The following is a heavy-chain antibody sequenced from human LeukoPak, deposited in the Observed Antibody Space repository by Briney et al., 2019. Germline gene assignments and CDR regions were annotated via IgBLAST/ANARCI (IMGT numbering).Heavy chain of an antibody. CDR2: IYYSGST. Sequence: SETLSLTCIVSGGSISSSSYYWGWIRQPPGKGLEWIGNIYYSGSTHYNPSLKSRVTISVDTSKNQFSLKLSSVTAADTAVYYCARHVSNYYDSSQFDYWGQGTLVTVSS. CDR3: ARHVSNYYDSSQFDY. V-gene: IGHV4-39*01. D-gene: IGHD3-22*01. J-gene: IGHJ4*02. CDR1: GGSISSSSYY.